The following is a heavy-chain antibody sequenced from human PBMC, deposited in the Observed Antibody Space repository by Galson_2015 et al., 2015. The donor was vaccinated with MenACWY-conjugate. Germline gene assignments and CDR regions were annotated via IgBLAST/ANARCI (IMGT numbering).Heavy chain of an antibody. CDR3: AKLRPPLHYGGDSKSNWYFDL. V-gene: IGHV3-7*03. Sequence: SLRLSYAASGFTFGDNWMSWVRLAPGRGLEWVANIKPDGSEKYYMDSVKGRFTISRDNAKHSLYLQMNSLKAEDTAVYHCAKLRPPLHYGGDSKSNWYFDLWGRGTLVTVSS. J-gene: IGHJ2*01. CDR2: IKPDGSEK. CDR1: GFTFGDNW. D-gene: IGHD4-23*01.